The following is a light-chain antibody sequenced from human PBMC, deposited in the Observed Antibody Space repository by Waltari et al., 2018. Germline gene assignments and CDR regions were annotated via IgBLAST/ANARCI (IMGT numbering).Light chain of an antibody. CDR3: SSYTDTKTYV. Sequence: QSALTQPASVSGSPGQSITISCTGTSSDVGAYNNVSWFRQYPGKAPELIIYDVSNRPFGVSSRFSGSKSGNTASLTISGLQAGDEGDYYCSSYTDTKTYVFGSGTTVSVV. CDR1: SSDVGAYNN. V-gene: IGLV2-14*01. CDR2: DVS. J-gene: IGLJ1*01.